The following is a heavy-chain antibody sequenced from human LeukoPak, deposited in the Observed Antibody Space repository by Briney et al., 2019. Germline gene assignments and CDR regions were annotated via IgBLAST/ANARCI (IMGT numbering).Heavy chain of an antibody. CDR2: IYFSGST. J-gene: IGHJ4*02. D-gene: IGHD2-15*01. Sequence: SETLSLTCTVSGVSITSFYWSWIRQPPGKGLEWIGCIYFSGSTNYNPSLKSRVTVSLDTTKNQVSLKLSSVSAADTAVYYCASTGYCIGGSCYSNYFDHWGQGTLVTVSS. CDR3: ASTGYCIGGSCYSNYFDH. CDR1: GVSITSFY. V-gene: IGHV4-59*08.